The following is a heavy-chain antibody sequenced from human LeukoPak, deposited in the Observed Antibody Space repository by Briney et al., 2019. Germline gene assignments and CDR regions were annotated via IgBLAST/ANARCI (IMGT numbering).Heavy chain of an antibody. J-gene: IGHJ4*02. CDR1: GGSICSDY. CDR2: IYYSGST. CDR3: ARTGGIDC. D-gene: IGHD1-1*01. Sequence: SETLSLTCTVSGGSICSDYWSWIRQPPGKGLEWIGYIYYSGSTNYNPSLKSRVTISVDTSKNQFSLKLSSVTAADTAVYYCARTGGIDCWGQGTLVTVSS. V-gene: IGHV4-59*01.